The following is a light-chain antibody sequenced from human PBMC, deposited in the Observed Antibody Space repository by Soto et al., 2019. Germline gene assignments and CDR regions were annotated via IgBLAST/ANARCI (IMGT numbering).Light chain of an antibody. V-gene: IGLV2-23*01. CDR2: GGS. Sequence: QSALTQPASVSGSPGQSITISCIGTNSDVGGHTLVSWYQQHPGKAPRPLIYGGSERPSGVSDRFSGSKSGNTPSLTISGLQAEDEADYYCCSYAGGRTYVFGTGTKVTVL. CDR3: CSYAGGRTYV. CDR1: NSDVGGHTL. J-gene: IGLJ1*01.